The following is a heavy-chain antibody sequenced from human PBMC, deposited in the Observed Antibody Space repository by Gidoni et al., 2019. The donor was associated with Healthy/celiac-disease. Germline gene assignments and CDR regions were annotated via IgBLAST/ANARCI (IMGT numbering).Heavy chain of an antibody. Sequence: QVKLVESGGGVVQHGRSLRRSCAATGLTSSSYGMPWVRQAPGKGLEWVAVISYDGSNKYYSDSVKGRFTISRDNSKNTLYLQMNSLRAEDTAVYYCAREKPPESIAARGVFDYWGQGTLVTVSS. CDR2: ISYDGSNK. V-gene: IGHV3-30*03. CDR1: GLTSSSYG. J-gene: IGHJ4*02. CDR3: AREKPPESIAARGVFDY. D-gene: IGHD6-6*01.